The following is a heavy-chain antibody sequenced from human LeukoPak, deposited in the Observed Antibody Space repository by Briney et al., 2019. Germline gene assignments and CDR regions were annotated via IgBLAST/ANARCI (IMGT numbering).Heavy chain of an antibody. CDR2: ISSSSSYI. V-gene: IGHV3-21*01. Sequence: GGSLRLSCAASGFTISSYGMNWVRQAPGKGLGWVSSISSSSSYIYYADSVKGRFTISRDNAKNSLYLQMNSLRAEDTAVYYCARDRSGGNWFDPWGQGTLVTVSS. CDR1: GFTISSYG. CDR3: ARDRSGGNWFDP. D-gene: IGHD3-16*01. J-gene: IGHJ5*02.